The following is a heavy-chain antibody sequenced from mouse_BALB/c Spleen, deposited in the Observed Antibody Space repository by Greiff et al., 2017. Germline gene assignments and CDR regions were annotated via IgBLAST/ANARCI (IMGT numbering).Heavy chain of an antibody. J-gene: IGHJ2*01. CDR1: GYTFTSYS. V-gene: IGHV1-4*01. Sequence: QVQLKQSGAELARPGASVKMSCKASGYTFTSYSMHWVKQRPGQGLEWIGYINPSSGYTNYNQKFKDKSTLAADNSSSTAYMQLSSLTSEDSAVYYCARDATVVGGDYWGQGTTLTVSS. D-gene: IGHD1-1*01. CDR3: ARDATVVGGDY. CDR2: INPSSGYT.